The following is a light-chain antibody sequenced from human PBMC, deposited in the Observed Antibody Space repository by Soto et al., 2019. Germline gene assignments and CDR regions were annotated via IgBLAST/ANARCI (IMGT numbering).Light chain of an antibody. CDR3: QQYDSSVT. CDR1: QTISSTY. V-gene: IGKV3-20*01. CDR2: GAS. J-gene: IGKJ4*01. Sequence: EIVLTQSPGTLSLSPGESATLSCRASQTISSTYLAWYQHKPGQAPRLLIYGASSRATGIPDRFSGSGSGTDFTLTISRLDLEDFAVYYCQQYDSSVTFGGGTNVEIK.